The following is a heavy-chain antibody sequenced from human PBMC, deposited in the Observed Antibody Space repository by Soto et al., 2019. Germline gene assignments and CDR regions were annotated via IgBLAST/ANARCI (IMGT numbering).Heavy chain of an antibody. CDR2: IYWDDDK. CDR1: GFSLSTSGVG. CDR3: AHGTEKFDP. J-gene: IGHJ5*02. Sequence: QITLKESGPTLVKPTQTLTLTCTCSGFSLSTSGVGVGWIRQPPGKALEWLALIYWDDDKRYSPSLKSRLTITKDTSKNQEVLTMTNMDPVDTATYYCAHGTEKFDPWGQGTLVTVSS. V-gene: IGHV2-5*02.